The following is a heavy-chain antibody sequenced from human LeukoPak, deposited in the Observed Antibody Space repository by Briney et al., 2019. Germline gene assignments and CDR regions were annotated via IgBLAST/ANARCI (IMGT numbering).Heavy chain of an antibody. CDR3: AKLGIVGSGWDFWYFDL. D-gene: IGHD6-19*01. CDR2: ISDDGSNK. CDR1: GFIFSIYG. Sequence: GGSLRLSRAASGFIFSIYGMHWVRQAPGKGLEWVAIISDDGSNKYFADSVKGRFTVSRDNSKNTLYLQMNSLRPEDTAMYYCAKLGIVGSGWDFWYFDLWGRGTLVTVSS. V-gene: IGHV3-30*18. J-gene: IGHJ2*01.